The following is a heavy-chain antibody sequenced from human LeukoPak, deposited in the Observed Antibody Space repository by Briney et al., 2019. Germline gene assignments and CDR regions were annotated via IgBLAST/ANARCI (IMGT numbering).Heavy chain of an antibody. CDR2: INHSGST. D-gene: IGHD2-15*01. CDR3: ARDGLSGYCSGGSCYGTYNWFDP. CDR1: GGSFSGYY. V-gene: IGHV4-34*01. Sequence: PSETLSLTCAVYGGSFSGYYWSWIRQPPGKGLEWIGEINHSGSTNYNPSLKSRVTISVDTSKNQFSLKLSSVTAADTAVYYCARDGLSGYCSGGSCYGTYNWFDPWGQGTLVTVSS. J-gene: IGHJ5*02.